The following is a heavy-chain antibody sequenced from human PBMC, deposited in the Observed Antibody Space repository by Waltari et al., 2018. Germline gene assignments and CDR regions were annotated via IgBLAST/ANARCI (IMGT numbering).Heavy chain of an antibody. Sequence: QVQLVHSGAEVKKPGASVKVSCKASGYTFTSYYMHWVRQAPGQGLGWMGIINRSGGSTSYAQNFKGRVTMTRDTATGTGYMELSSLRSEDTAVYYCARGLYYYDSSGYYYWGQGTLVTVSS. CDR2: INRSGGST. CDR1: GYTFTSYY. J-gene: IGHJ4*02. CDR3: ARGLYYYDSSGYYY. V-gene: IGHV1-46*01. D-gene: IGHD3-22*01.